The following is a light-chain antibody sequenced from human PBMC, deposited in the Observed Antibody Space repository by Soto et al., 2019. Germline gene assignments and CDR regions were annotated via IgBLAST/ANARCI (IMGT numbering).Light chain of an antibody. CDR1: QSVSSY. Sequence: EIVLTQSPATLSLSPGERATLSCRASQSVSSYLAWYQQKPGQAPRLLIYDASNRATGIPARFSGSGSGTDFTRTISSLEPEDFAVYYCQQRSNWSYTFGQGTKLEIK. J-gene: IGKJ2*01. CDR3: QQRSNWSYT. V-gene: IGKV3-11*01. CDR2: DAS.